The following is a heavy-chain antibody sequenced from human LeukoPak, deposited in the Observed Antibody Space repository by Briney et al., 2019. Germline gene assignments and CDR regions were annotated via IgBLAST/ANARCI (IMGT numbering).Heavy chain of an antibody. CDR2: IKSDGYST. Sequence: GGSLRLPCGASGFTLSRYWMHWVREAPGKGVVGVSRIKSDGYSTRYADSVKGQFTISRDNAKHTVYLQMNSLRAEDTGVCYCARDRRGYSGYDPGWFDPWGQGTLVTVSS. J-gene: IGHJ5*02. D-gene: IGHD5-12*01. V-gene: IGHV3-74*01. CDR1: GFTLSRYW. CDR3: ARDRRGYSGYDPGWFDP.